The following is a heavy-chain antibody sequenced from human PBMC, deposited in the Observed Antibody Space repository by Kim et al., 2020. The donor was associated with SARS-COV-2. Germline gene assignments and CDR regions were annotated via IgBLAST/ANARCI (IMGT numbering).Heavy chain of an antibody. D-gene: IGHD2-21*02. CDR3: AKGHYHPLPNPYYYYGMDV. CDR1: GFTFSNYA. J-gene: IGHJ6*02. V-gene: IGHV3-23*01. Sequence: GGSLRLSCAASGFTFSNYAMNWVRQAPGKGLEWVSVISSSGGHTYYADSVKGRFTISRDNSKNTLYLQMNSLRAEDTAVYYCAKGHYHPLPNPYYYYGMDVWGQGTTVTVSS. CDR2: ISSSGGHT.